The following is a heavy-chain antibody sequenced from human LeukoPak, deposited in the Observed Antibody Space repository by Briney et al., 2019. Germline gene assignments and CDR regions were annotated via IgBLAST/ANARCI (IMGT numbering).Heavy chain of an antibody. J-gene: IGHJ4*02. D-gene: IGHD6-19*01. Sequence: GGSLRLSCAASGFTFSSYAMSWVRQAPGKGLEWVSTITGGGGSTYYADSVKGRFTISRDNAKNSLFLQMNSLRAEDTAVYYCARDGWVDYWGQGTLVTVSS. CDR3: ARDGWVDY. V-gene: IGHV3-23*01. CDR1: GFTFSSYA. CDR2: ITGGGGST.